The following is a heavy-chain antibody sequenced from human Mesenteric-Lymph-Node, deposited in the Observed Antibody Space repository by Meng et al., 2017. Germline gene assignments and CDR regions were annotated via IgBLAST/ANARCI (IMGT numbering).Heavy chain of an antibody. D-gene: IGHD3-10*01. CDR3: ARGPERYYGSGSNWFDP. Sequence: ASVKVSCKASGYTFTSYDINWVRQATGQGLEWMGWMNPKSGNTGYAQKFQGRITITRNTSISTAYMELSSLRSEDTAVYYCARGPERYYGSGSNWFDPWGQGTLVTVSS. J-gene: IGHJ5*02. CDR1: GYTFTSYD. V-gene: IGHV1-8*03. CDR2: MNPKSGNT.